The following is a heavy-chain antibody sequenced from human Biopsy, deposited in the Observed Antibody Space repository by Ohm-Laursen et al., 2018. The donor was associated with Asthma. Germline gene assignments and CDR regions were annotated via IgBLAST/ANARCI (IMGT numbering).Heavy chain of an antibody. J-gene: IGHJ4*02. D-gene: IGHD3-22*01. V-gene: IGHV3-53*01. Sequence: SLRLSCAASGFAVSRDHMFWVRQAPGGGLEWVSVIYSGGTSHTADSVRGRFTISRDYSKNTLYLQMHSLRAEDTAVYYCARGDSSNWSHYYFDYWGQGTLVTVSS. CDR2: IYSGGTS. CDR1: GFAVSRDH. CDR3: ARGDSSNWSHYYFDY.